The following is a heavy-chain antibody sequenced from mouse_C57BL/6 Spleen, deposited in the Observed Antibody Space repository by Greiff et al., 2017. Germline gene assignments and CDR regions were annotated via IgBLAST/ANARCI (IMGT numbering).Heavy chain of an antibody. V-gene: IGHV1-59*01. CDR3: GGGYHGRFAY. D-gene: IGHD1-1*02. J-gene: IGHJ3*01. CDR2: IDPSDSYT. Sequence: QVQLQQPGAELVRPGTSVKLSCKASGYTFTSYWMHWVKQRPGQGLEWIGVIDPSDSYTNYNQKFKGKATLTVDTSSSTAYMQLSSLTSEDSAVYYCGGGYHGRFAYWGQGTLVTVSA. CDR1: GYTFTSYW.